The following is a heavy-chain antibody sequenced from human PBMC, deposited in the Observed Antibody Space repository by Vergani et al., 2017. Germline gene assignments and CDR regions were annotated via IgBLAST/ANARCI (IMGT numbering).Heavy chain of an antibody. V-gene: IGHV4-39*01. Sequence: QMQLQESGPGLVKASETLSLTCTVSGDSIISRSYYWGWIRQPPGKGLEWIGSIYNSGNGDSSSSLKSRVTISADTSKNQFSLRLTSVTAADTAVYYCARHDSGHYDSSYYGLDVWGQGTTVTVSS. CDR3: ARHDSGHYDSSYYGLDV. D-gene: IGHD3-16*01. J-gene: IGHJ6*02. CDR1: GDSIISRSYY. CDR2: IYNSGNG.